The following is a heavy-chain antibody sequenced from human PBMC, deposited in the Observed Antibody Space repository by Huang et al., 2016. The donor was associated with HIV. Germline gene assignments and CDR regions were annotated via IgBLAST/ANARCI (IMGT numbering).Heavy chain of an antibody. V-gene: IGHV3-11*01. CDR2: ISLSGTNI. J-gene: IGHJ3*02. Sequence: QVQLVESGGGLVKPGGSLRLSCAASGLVFCDHYMNWISMAPGKGLEWISYISLSGTNIRSAYSVKGRFTISMDNATKSLFLEMNSLRVEDTAVYYCARRMAGWDDVFDMWGQGTMVTVSS. CDR3: ARRMAGWDDVFDM. CDR1: GLVFCDHY. D-gene: IGHD6-19*01.